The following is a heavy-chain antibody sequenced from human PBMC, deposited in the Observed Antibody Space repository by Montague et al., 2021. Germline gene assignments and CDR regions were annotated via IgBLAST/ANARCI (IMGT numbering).Heavy chain of an antibody. CDR1: GFTFSRYW. V-gene: IGHV3-74*01. Sequence: SLRLSWAASGFTFSRYWMHWVRQAPGKGLVWVSRINSDGSSTSYADSVKGRFTISRDNAKNTLYLQMNSLRAEDTAVYYCARQATVTTEVGWNYFDYWGQGTLVTVSS. D-gene: IGHD4-17*01. J-gene: IGHJ4*02. CDR2: INSDGSST. CDR3: ARQATVTTEVGWNYFDY.